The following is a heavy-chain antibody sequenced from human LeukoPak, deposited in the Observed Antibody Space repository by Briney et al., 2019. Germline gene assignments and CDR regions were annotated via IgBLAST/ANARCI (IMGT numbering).Heavy chain of an antibody. CDR1: GGSISGYY. V-gene: IGHV4-59*01. CDR2: VYSSGTT. J-gene: IGHJ4*02. CDR3: ARGGVMATFDY. D-gene: IGHD5-24*01. Sequence: PSETLSLTCTVSGGSISGYYWTWVRQPPGKGLEWIGYVYSSGTTNYNPSLKSRVTISIDTSNNQFSLNLTSVTTADTAVYYCARGGVMATFDYWGQGTLVTVSS.